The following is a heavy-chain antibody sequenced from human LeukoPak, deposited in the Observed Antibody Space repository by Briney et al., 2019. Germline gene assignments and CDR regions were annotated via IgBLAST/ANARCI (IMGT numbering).Heavy chain of an antibody. Sequence: SETLSLTCAVSGGSISSGGYSWSWIRQPPGKGLEWIGYIYHSGSTYYNPSLKSRVTMSVDRSKNQFSLKLSSVTAADTAVYYCARAIGYSYGFDYLDYWGQGTLVTDSS. D-gene: IGHD5-18*01. J-gene: IGHJ4*02. CDR3: ARAIGYSYGFDYLDY. CDR1: GGSISSGGYS. CDR2: IYHSGST. V-gene: IGHV4-30-2*01.